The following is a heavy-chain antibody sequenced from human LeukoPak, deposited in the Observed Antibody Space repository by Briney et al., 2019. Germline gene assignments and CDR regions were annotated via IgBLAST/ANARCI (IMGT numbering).Heavy chain of an antibody. CDR3: ARGNRIVVVTAIPGGYFDY. D-gene: IGHD2-21*02. CDR1: XXXXXXXX. J-gene: IGHJ4*02. Sequence: VKXSCKAXXXXXXXXXMRXXRXAPGXXLXXXXXXXPXGGSTSYAQKFQGRVTMTRDTSTSTVYMELSSLRSEDTAVYYCARGNRIVVVTAIPGGYFDYWGQGTLVTVSS. V-gene: IGHV1-46*01. CDR2: XXPXGGST.